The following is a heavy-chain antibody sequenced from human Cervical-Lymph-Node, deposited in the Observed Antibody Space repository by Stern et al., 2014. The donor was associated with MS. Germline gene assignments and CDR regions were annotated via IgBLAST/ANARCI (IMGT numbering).Heavy chain of an antibody. J-gene: IGHJ2*01. V-gene: IGHV4-31*03. CDR3: ARNPALWYFDL. D-gene: IGHD3-3*02. Sequence: QLVQSGPGLVKPLQTLSLTCTVSGGSVSSGGYFWNWIRQHPGKGLEWIGHFYYSGSIAYNPSLKSRVTISVDPSKNQFSLRLRSVTAADTAVYYCARNPALWYFDLWGRGTLAAVSS. CDR2: FYYSGSI. CDR1: GGSVSSGGYF.